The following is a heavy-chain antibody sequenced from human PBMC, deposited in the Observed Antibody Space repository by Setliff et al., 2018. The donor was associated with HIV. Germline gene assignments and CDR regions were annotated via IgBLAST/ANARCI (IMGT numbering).Heavy chain of an antibody. CDR2: VIPMFGIT. Sequence: SVKVSCKASGGTFTNQGIGWVRQAPGRRLEWLGGVIPMFGITNDGQKFQGRVAITTDESTSTVFMELSSLTSEDTAVYYCATRMYPYDTARQYNALGHFESWGQGTLVTVSS. D-gene: IGHD1-20*01. CDR3: ATRMYPYDTARQYNALGHFES. V-gene: IGHV1-69*05. CDR1: GGTFTNQG. J-gene: IGHJ4*02.